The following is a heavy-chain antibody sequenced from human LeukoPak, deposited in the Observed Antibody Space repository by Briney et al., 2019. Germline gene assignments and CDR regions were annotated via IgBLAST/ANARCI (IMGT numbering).Heavy chain of an antibody. CDR1: GFTFSSYS. Sequence: PGGSLRLSCAASGFTFSSYSMNWVRQAPGKGLEWVSSISSSSSYIYYADSVKGRFTISRDNAKNSLYLQMNSLRAEDTAVYYCARVLPDFWSGYHRHDYYYMDVWGKGTTVTVSS. V-gene: IGHV3-21*01. CDR2: ISSSSSYI. J-gene: IGHJ6*03. D-gene: IGHD3-3*01. CDR3: ARVLPDFWSGYHRHDYYYMDV.